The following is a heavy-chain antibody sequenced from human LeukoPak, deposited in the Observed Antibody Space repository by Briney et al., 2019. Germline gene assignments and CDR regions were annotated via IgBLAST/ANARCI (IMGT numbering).Heavy chain of an antibody. CDR1: GFTFSTCW. Sequence: GGSLRLSCAASGFTFSTCWMSWVRQAPGKGLEWVSAISGSGGSTYYADSVKGRFTISRDNSKNTLYLQMNSLRAEDTAVYYCAKDFSRANYYDSSGYYFDAFDIWGQGTMVTVSS. D-gene: IGHD3-22*01. CDR3: AKDFSRANYYDSSGYYFDAFDI. CDR2: ISGSGGST. V-gene: IGHV3-23*01. J-gene: IGHJ3*02.